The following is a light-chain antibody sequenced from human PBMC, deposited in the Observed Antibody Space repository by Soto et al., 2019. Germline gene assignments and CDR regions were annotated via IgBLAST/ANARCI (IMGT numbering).Light chain of an antibody. CDR1: QGITTY. V-gene: IGKV1-9*01. J-gene: IGKJ5*01. CDR2: AAS. Sequence: IQLTQSPASLPASVGDRVTITCRASQGITTYLAWYQQKPGKAPKLLIYAASALQSGVPSRFSGSGSGTDFTLTISSLQPEDFATYYCLQINSYLITFGQGTRLEI. CDR3: LQINSYLIT.